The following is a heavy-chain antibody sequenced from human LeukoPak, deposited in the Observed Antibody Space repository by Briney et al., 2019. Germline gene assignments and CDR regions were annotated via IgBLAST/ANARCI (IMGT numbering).Heavy chain of an antibody. CDR2: FIPIFGTA. V-gene: IGHV1-69*13. D-gene: IGHD3-22*01. Sequence: GASVKVSCTPSLGTSSSYVISSVRQAPGPGLEWMGGFIPIFGTANYAQKCQGRVTITANESTSTAYMELSSLRSEDTAVYYGARVLGDSPPHYYNYYDMDVWGQGTTVTVSS. J-gene: IGHJ6*02. CDR1: LGTSSSYV. CDR3: ARVLGDSPPHYYNYYDMDV.